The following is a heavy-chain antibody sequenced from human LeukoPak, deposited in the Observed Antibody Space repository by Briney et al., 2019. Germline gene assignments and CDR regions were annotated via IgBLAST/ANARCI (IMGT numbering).Heavy chain of an antibody. Sequence: GGSLRLSCAASGLTFSDYYMSWIRQAPGKGLEWVSYISSSGSTIYYADSVKGRFTISRDNAKNSLYLQMNSLRAEDTAVYYCARPPYDSSGAPIDYWGQGTLVTVSS. V-gene: IGHV3-11*01. CDR2: ISSSGSTI. CDR1: GLTFSDYY. D-gene: IGHD3-22*01. CDR3: ARPPYDSSGAPIDY. J-gene: IGHJ4*02.